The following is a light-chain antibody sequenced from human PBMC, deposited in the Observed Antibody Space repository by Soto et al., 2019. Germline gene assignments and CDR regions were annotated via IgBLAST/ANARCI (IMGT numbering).Light chain of an antibody. Sequence: EIVLTQSPGTLSLSPGERATLSCRASQSIGLAIAWYQHKPGQAPRLLSFDASQRATGIPARFRGSGSGTDFTLSISSLEPQDFAVYYCQQRTDRPPWTFGQGTKVDIK. CDR1: QSIGLA. CDR3: QQRTDRPPWT. CDR2: DAS. J-gene: IGKJ1*01. V-gene: IGKV3-11*01.